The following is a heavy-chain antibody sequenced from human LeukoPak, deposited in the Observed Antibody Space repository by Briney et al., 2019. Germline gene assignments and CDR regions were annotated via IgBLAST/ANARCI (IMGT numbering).Heavy chain of an antibody. V-gene: IGHV3-74*01. CDR1: GFTFSSSW. CDR3: AKGNIAERPPAPYY. J-gene: IGHJ4*02. Sequence: PGGSLRLSCAASGFTFSSSWMHWVRQAPGKGLVCVSRINSDESSTSYADSEKGRFTVSRDNDKNTLYLQMNSVRAEDTALYYCAKGNIAERPPAPYYWGQGTLVTVSS. CDR2: INSDESST. D-gene: IGHD2-2*01.